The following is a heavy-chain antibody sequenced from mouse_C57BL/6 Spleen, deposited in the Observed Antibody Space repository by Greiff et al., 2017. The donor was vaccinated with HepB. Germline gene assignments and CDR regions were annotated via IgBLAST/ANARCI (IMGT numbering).Heavy chain of an antibody. CDR3: ARGGNYRYYAMDY. Sequence: KLQQPGAELVKPGASVKMSCKASGYTFTSYWITWVKQRPGQGLEWIGDIYPGSGSTNYNEKFKSKATLTVDTSSSTAYMQLSSLTSEDSAVYYCARGGNYRYYAMDYWGQGTSVPVSS. CDR2: IYPGSGST. D-gene: IGHD2-1*01. J-gene: IGHJ4*01. CDR1: GYTFTSYW. V-gene: IGHV1-55*01.